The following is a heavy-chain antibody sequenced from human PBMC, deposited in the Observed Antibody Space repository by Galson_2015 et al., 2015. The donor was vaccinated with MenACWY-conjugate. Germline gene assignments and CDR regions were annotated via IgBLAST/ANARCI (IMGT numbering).Heavy chain of an antibody. D-gene: IGHD1-26*01. CDR2: IDPHNSNT. CDR3: ARHPPGGRGMDV. CDR1: GYSFTNYW. V-gene: IGHV5-51*01. J-gene: IGHJ6*02. Sequence: QSGAEVKKPGESLEISCKGSGYSFTNYWIGWVRQMPGRGLEWMGLIDPHNSNTRYSPSFQGQVTISADESISTASLQWSSLKASDTAMYYCARHPPGGRGMDVWGRGTTVTVSS.